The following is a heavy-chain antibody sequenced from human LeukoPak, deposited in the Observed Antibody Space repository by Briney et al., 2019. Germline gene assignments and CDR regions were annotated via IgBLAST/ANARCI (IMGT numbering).Heavy chain of an antibody. CDR2: VGGSGGRT. CDR3: ARGSSGSTYYYMDV. Sequence: GGSLSLSCSASGFTLSSYAMTWVRRARGGGVVGMSGVGGSGGRTYYAESVKGRFTITRDDYKNTLYLQMNSLRVEEAAVYYCARGSSGSTYYYMDVWGKGTTVTVSS. V-gene: IGHV3-23*01. D-gene: IGHD2-15*01. CDR1: GFTLSSYA. J-gene: IGHJ6*03.